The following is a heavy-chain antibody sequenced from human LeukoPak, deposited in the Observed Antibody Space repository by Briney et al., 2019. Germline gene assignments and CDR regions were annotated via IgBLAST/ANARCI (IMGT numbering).Heavy chain of an antibody. Sequence: SETLSLTCAVYGGAFSGYYWSWIRQPPGKGLEWIGEINHSGSTNYNPYLKSRVTISVDTAKNQFSLKLSSVTAADTAVYSSAGSNYGSGIPPRYYYYGMDVWGKGTTVTVSS. J-gene: IGHJ6*04. CDR3: AGSNYGSGIPPRYYYYGMDV. V-gene: IGHV4-34*01. D-gene: IGHD3-10*01. CDR2: INHSGST. CDR1: GGAFSGYY.